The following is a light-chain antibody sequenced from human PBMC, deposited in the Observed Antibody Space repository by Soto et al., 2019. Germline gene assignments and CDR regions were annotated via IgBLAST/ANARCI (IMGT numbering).Light chain of an antibody. CDR1: SSDVGGYNY. Sequence: QSPLTQPASVSGSPGQSIAISCTGTSSDVGGYNYVSWYQQHPGKAPKLMIYDVSNRPSGVSDRFSGSKSGNTASLTISGLQAEDEADYYCSSYRTSSTAVLFGGGTQLTVL. V-gene: IGLV2-14*01. CDR3: SSYRTSSTAVL. J-gene: IGLJ2*01. CDR2: DVS.